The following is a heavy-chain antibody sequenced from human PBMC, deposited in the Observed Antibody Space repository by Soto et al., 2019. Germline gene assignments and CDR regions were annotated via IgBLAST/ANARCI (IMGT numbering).Heavy chain of an antibody. J-gene: IGHJ6*02. D-gene: IGHD6-19*01. Sequence: GGSLRLSCAASGFTFSSYDMHWVRQATGKGLEWVSAIGTAGDTYYPGSVKGRFTISRENAKNSLYLQMNSLRAEDTAVYYCAKDYSGWQSVPYYYYGMDVWGQGTTVTVSS. CDR1: GFTFSSYD. CDR3: AKDYSGWQSVPYYYYGMDV. V-gene: IGHV3-13*01. CDR2: IGTAGDT.